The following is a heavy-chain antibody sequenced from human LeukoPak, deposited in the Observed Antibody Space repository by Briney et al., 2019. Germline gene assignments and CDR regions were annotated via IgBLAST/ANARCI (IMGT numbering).Heavy chain of an antibody. V-gene: IGHV3-15*01. D-gene: IGHD1-20*01. CDR1: GFIFTNAW. J-gene: IGHJ4*02. CDR3: TTDRGISGTTDLDY. CDR2: IRSKTVGGTT. Sequence: GGSLRLSCAASGFIFTNAWMSWVRQTPGKGLEWVGRIRSKTVGGTTDYAAPVKGRFTVSRDDSKNTFYLEMNSLKTEDAAVYYCTTDRGISGTTDLDYWGQGTLVTVSP.